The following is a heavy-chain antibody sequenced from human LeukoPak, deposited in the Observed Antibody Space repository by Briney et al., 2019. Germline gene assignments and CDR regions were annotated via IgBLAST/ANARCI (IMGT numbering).Heavy chain of an antibody. J-gene: IGHJ6*03. CDR3: ARDTPFMYYYDIGDYYYYMDV. D-gene: IGHD3-22*01. CDR2: IYHSANT. Sequence: SETLSLTCSVYGDPISSSSYYWGWIRQPPGKGLEWIGSIYHSANTYYDPSLKSRVTISVDTSKNQFSLKLSSVTAADTAVYYCARDTPFMYYYDIGDYYYYMDVWGKGTTVTVSS. CDR1: GDPISSSSYY. V-gene: IGHV4-39*07.